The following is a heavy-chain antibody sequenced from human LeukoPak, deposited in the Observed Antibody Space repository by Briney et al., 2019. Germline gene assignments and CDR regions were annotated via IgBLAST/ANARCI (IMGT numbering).Heavy chain of an antibody. D-gene: IGHD3-10*01. CDR1: GYTFTSYG. CDR2: ISAYNGNT. Sequence: ASVKVSCKASGYTFTSYGISWVRQAPGQGLEWMGWISAYNGNTNYAQKLQGRVTMTTDTSTSTAYMELRSLRSEDTAVYYCATSMVRGVIITSFFYWGQGTLVTVSS. J-gene: IGHJ4*02. V-gene: IGHV1-18*01. CDR3: ATSMVRGVIITSFFY.